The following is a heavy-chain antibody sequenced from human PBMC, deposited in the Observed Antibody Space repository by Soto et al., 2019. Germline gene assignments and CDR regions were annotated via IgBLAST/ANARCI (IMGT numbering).Heavy chain of an antibody. Sequence: EVQLVESGGGLVQPGRSLRLSCAASGFKFRDYWMSWVRQAPGKGLEWVGNIKHDTSEAHYAVSVKGRFTITRDNIKNFVFLQMNGLRADDTASYYCARDGLLFSGPYRPSRFDYWGLGTQVTVSS. J-gene: IGHJ4*02. CDR2: IKHDTSEA. CDR3: ARDGLLFSGPYRPSRFDY. V-gene: IGHV3-7*03. CDR1: GFKFRDYW. D-gene: IGHD3-16*02.